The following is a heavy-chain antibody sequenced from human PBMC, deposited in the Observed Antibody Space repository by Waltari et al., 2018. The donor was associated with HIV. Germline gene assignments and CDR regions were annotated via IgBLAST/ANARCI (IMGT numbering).Heavy chain of an antibody. J-gene: IGHJ6*02. D-gene: IGHD5-18*01. CDR1: GGSISSGDYY. CDR3: AEQGAMVIYSYYYGMDV. V-gene: IGHV4-30-4*01. Sequence: QVQLQESGPGLVKPSQTLSLPCTVSGGSISSGDYYWSWIRQPPGKGLGWVGYIYYSVSTYYNPSLKSRVTISVDTSKNQFSLKLSSVTAADTAVYYCAEQGAMVIYSYYYGMDVWGQGTTVTVSS. CDR2: IYYSVST.